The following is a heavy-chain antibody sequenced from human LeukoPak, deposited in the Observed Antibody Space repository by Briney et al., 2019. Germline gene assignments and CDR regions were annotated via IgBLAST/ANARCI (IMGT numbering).Heavy chain of an antibody. CDR3: ARGAAAGTGY. D-gene: IGHD6-13*01. CDR2: INHSGST. J-gene: IGHJ4*02. Sequence: PGGSLRLSCAASGFTFSNAWMSWVRQPPGKGLEWIGEINHSGSTNYNPSLKSRVTISVDTSKNQFSLKLSSVTAADTAVYYCARGAAAGTGYWGQGTLVTVSS. V-gene: IGHV4-34*01. CDR1: GFTFSNAW.